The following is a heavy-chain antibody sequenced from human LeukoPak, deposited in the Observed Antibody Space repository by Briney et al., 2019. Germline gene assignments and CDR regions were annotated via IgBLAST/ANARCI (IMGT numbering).Heavy chain of an antibody. V-gene: IGHV1-2*02. J-gene: IGHJ4*02. D-gene: IGHD3-10*01. CDR1: GYTFTGYH. Sequence: ASVKVSCKASGYTFTGYHMHWVRQAPGQGLEWMGWINPSSGGTNYAQTFQGRVTMTRDTSISTAYMELSSLRSEDTAVYYCARIQYYYGPGSYFDYWGQGTLVTVSS. CDR3: ARIQYYYGPGSYFDY. CDR2: INPSSGGT.